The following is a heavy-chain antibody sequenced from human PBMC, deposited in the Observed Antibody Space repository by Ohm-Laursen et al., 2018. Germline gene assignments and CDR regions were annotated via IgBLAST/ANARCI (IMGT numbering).Heavy chain of an antibody. CDR3: ARAQSGTTTWFADF. Sequence: SVKVSCNAFGYTFTNFYIYWLRQAPGQGLEWMGIINPSGGSTNYAQKFQGRVTMARDTSTSTVYMELSSLRFEDSAVYFCARAQSGTTTWFADFWGQGTKVTVSS. J-gene: IGHJ3*01. D-gene: IGHD1-26*01. CDR2: INPSGGST. V-gene: IGHV1-46*01. CDR1: GYTFTNFY.